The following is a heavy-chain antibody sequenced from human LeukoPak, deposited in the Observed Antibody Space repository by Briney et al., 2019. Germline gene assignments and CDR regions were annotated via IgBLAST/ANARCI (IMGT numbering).Heavy chain of an antibody. D-gene: IGHD3-10*01. CDR1: GDSISSYY. Sequence: SETLSLTCTISGDSISSYYWSWIRQPPGKGLEWIGDINHSANTNYNPSLNYNPSLKSRVTISVDTSKNQFSLKLSSVTAADTAVYYCARGRPRYYYGSGSPVEYWGQGTLVTVSS. CDR2: INHSANT. CDR3: ARGRPRYYYGSGSPVEY. J-gene: IGHJ4*02. V-gene: IGHV4-59*12.